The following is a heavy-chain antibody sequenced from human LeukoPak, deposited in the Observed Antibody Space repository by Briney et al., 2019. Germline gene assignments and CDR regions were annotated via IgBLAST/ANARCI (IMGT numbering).Heavy chain of an antibody. V-gene: IGHV3-23*01. J-gene: IGHJ4*02. CDR1: GITFSSHS. Sequence: PGGSLRLSCVVSGITFSSHSINLVRQAPEKGLEWVSAISGSEGSTYYADSVKGRFTISRDISKNTVFLQVSSLRAGDTAVYYCAAKSPGHFPFDYWGQGTPVTVSS. D-gene: IGHD3-3*02. CDR3: AAKSPGHFPFDY. CDR2: ISGSEGST.